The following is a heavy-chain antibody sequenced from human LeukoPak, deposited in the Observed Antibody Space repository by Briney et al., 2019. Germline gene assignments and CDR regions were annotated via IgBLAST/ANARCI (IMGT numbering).Heavy chain of an antibody. J-gene: IGHJ4*02. CDR1: GYTFTGYY. V-gene: IGHV1-2*06. D-gene: IGHD5-12*01. CDR3: ARGGGRSGYMFDY. Sequence: GASVKVSCKASGYTFTGYYMHWVRQAPGQGLEWMGRINPNSGGTNYAQKFQGRVTMTRDTSISTAYMELSRLRSDDTAVYYCARGGGRSGYMFDYWGQGILVTVSS. CDR2: INPNSGGT.